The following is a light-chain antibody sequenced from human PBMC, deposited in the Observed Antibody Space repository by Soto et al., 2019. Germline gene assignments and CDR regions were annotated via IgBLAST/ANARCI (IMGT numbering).Light chain of an antibody. J-gene: IGLJ2*01. V-gene: IGLV2-14*01. CDR3: SSYTSSNTLV. Sequence: SVLTQPASVSGSPGQSITISCNGTSSDVGAYNYVSWYQQHPVKAPKLMIFEVSDRPSGVSNRFSGSKSGNTASLTISGLQAEDEADYYCSSYTSSNTLVFGVGTKLTVL. CDR1: SSDVGAYNY. CDR2: EVS.